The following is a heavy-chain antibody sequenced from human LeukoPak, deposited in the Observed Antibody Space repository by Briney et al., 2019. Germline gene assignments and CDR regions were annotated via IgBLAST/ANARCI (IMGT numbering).Heavy chain of an antibody. J-gene: IGHJ4*02. V-gene: IGHV4-39*01. Sequence: TSETLSLTCTVSGGSISSSSYYWGWIRQPPGKGLEWIGSIYYSGSTYYNPSLKSRVTISVDTSKNQFSLKLRSVTAADTAVYFCASSNWLRDANFDSWGQGTLVTVSS. CDR1: GGSISSSSYY. CDR3: ASSNWLRDANFDS. D-gene: IGHD6-13*01. CDR2: IYYSGST.